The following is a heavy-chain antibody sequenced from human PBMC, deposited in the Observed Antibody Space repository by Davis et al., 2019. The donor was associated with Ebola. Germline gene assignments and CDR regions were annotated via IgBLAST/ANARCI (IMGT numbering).Heavy chain of an antibody. Sequence: ASVKVSCKASGYTFTSYYMHWVRQAPGQGLEWMGIINPSGGSTSYAQKFQGRVTMTRDTSTSTVYMELSSLRSEDTAVYYCARDHSSGWVGEAFDIWGQGTMVTVSS. V-gene: IGHV1-46*01. J-gene: IGHJ3*02. CDR2: INPSGGST. D-gene: IGHD6-19*01. CDR1: GYTFTSYY. CDR3: ARDHSSGWVGEAFDI.